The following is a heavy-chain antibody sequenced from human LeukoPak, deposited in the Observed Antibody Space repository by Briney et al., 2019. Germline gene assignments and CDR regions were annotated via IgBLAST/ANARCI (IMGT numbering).Heavy chain of an antibody. V-gene: IGHV3-48*01. CDR1: GFTFSSYG. CDR3: ARASITIFGVVTD. Sequence: GGSLRLSCAASGFTFSSYGMNWVRQAPGKGLEWVSYISSSSSTIYYADSVKGRFTISRDNAKNSLYLQMNSLRAEDTAVYYCARASITIFGVVTDWGQGTLVTVSS. D-gene: IGHD3-3*01. CDR2: ISSSSSTI. J-gene: IGHJ4*02.